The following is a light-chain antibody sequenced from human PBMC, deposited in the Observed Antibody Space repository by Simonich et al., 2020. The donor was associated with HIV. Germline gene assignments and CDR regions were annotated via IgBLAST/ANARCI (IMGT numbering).Light chain of an antibody. V-gene: IGKV2-28*01. Sequence: DIVMTQSPLSLPVTPGEPASISCRSSQSLLHSNGYNYLDWFLQKPGQSPQLLIYLGSNRASGVPDRISGRGSGIDFTLKISRVEAEDVGVYYCMQALQTPTFGPGTKVDIK. CDR1: QSLLHSNGYNY. CDR3: MQALQTPT. J-gene: IGKJ3*01. CDR2: LGS.